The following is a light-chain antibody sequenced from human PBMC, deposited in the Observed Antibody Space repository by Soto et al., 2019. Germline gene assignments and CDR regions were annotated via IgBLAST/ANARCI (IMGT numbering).Light chain of an antibody. CDR1: QSVLYTSNNENY. CDR2: WAS. J-gene: IGKJ2*01. V-gene: IGKV4-1*01. CDR3: QQYYSVPPT. Sequence: DVVMTQSPDSLAVSLGERATSNCKSSQSVLYTSNNENYLAWYQQKPGQPPKLIIHWASTRESGVPDRFSGSGSGTDFTHTISSLQTEDVAVYYCQQYYSVPPTFGQGTKLEIK.